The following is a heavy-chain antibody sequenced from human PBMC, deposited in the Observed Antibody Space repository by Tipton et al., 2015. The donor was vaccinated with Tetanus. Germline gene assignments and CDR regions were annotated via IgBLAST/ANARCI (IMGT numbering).Heavy chain of an antibody. Sequence: QVQLVQSGAEVKKPGSSVKVSCKGSGGTFNNFPISWVRQAPGQGLEWMGGIIPVFATITYAQKFQGRLKITADRSTSTAYMELTSLSSEDTAIYYCARTRGGTRLYYAIGFWGQGTLVTVS. CDR2: IIPVFATI. V-gene: IGHV1-69*06. CDR1: GGTFNNFP. D-gene: IGHD3-22*01. J-gene: IGHJ4*02. CDR3: ARTRGGTRLYYAIGF.